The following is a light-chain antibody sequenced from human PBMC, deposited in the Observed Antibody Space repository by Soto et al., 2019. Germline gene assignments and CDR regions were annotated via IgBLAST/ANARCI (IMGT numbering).Light chain of an antibody. V-gene: IGKV1-6*01. CDR3: LQDYNYPWT. CDR2: VAS. CDR1: RYIRTA. J-gene: IGKJ1*01. Sequence: IQMTQSPSSLSASVGGRVTITCRASRYIRTALSWYKHRPGQAPKVLICVASSLQSGVPSRFSGSGYGTDFTLTISSLKPEDFETYYCLQDYNYPWTFGQGTKVDIK.